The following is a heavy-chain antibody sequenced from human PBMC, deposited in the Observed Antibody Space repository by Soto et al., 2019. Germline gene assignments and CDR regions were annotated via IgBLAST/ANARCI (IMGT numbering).Heavy chain of an antibody. V-gene: IGHV3-21*01. CDR1: GVNFNTYS. CDR3: AGERSALPGARDAMDV. J-gene: IGHJ6*02. CDR2: ISASGGYK. D-gene: IGHD1-26*01. Sequence: ESGGGLVKPGGSLRVSCAASGVNFNTYSMNWVRQAPGKGLEWVSFISASGGYKYYADSVRGRFTISRDNAKKSVYLEMNSLTADDTAVYYCAGERSALPGARDAMDVWGQGTTVTVSS.